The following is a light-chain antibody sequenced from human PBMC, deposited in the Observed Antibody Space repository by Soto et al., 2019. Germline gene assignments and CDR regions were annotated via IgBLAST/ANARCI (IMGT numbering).Light chain of an antibody. CDR2: GAS. V-gene: IGKV3-15*01. CDR3: QHYNIWPPWT. Sequence: EIVMTQSPATLSVSPGERATLSCRASESVSTNLAWYQQKPGQAPRLLVYGASTRATGIPARFSGSGSGIEYTLTISSLQSEDFAVYYCQHYNIWPPWTFGQGTKEEI. CDR1: ESVSTN. J-gene: IGKJ1*01.